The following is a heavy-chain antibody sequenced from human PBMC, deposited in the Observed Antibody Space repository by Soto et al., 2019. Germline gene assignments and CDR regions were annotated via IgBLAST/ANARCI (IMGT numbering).Heavy chain of an antibody. D-gene: IGHD6-13*01. CDR3: ARNKQGGQQLVRLHNWFDP. Sequence: SETLSLTCTVSGGSISSSSYYWGWIRQPPGKGLEWIGSIYYSGSTYYNPSLKSRVTISVDTSKNQFSLKLSSVTAADTAVYYCARNKQGGQQLVRLHNWFDPWGQGTLVTVSS. CDR1: GGSISSSSYY. J-gene: IGHJ5*02. CDR2: IYYSGST. V-gene: IGHV4-39*01.